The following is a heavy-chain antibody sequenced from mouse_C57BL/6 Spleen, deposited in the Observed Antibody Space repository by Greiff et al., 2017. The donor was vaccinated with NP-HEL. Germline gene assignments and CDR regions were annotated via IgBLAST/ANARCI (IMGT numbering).Heavy chain of an antibody. CDR3: ARGDPYYYGSSGFAY. J-gene: IGHJ3*01. CDR2: IYPGDGDT. V-gene: IGHV1-80*01. Sequence: VKLLESGAELVKPGASVKISCKASGYAFSSYWMNWVKQRPGKGLEWIGQIYPGDGDTNYNGKVKGKATLTADKSSSTAYMQLSSLTSEDSAVYFCARGDPYYYGSSGFAYWGQGTLVTVSA. D-gene: IGHD1-1*01. CDR1: GYAFSSYW.